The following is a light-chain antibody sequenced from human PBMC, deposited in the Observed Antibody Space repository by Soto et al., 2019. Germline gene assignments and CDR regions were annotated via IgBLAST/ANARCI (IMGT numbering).Light chain of an antibody. V-gene: IGKV3-20*01. CDR1: QSVSSSY. CDR2: GAS. J-gene: IGKJ3*01. CDR3: QQYGSSPIFT. Sequence: EIVLTQSPGTLSLSPGERATLSCRASQSVSSSYLAWYQQKPGQAPRLLIFGASSRSTGITDCLSGSGSGTEFPLSISSREPVECAVCYCQQYGSSPIFTFGPGTKVDI.